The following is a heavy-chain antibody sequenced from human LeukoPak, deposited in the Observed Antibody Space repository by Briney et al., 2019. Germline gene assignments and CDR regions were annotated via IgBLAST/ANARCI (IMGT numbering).Heavy chain of an antibody. V-gene: IGHV1-69*02. D-gene: IGHD2-2*01. Sequence: SVKVSCKASGGTFSSYTISWVRQAPGQGLEWMGRIIPILGIANYAQKFQGRVTITADKSTSTAYMELSSLRSEDTAVYYCARAPAVVPAAGGNYFDYWGQGTLVTVSS. J-gene: IGHJ4*02. CDR1: GGTFSSYT. CDR2: IIPILGIA. CDR3: ARAPAVVPAAGGNYFDY.